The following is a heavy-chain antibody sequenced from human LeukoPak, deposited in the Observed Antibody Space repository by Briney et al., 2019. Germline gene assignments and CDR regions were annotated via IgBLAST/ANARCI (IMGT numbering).Heavy chain of an antibody. V-gene: IGHV4-59*08. CDR3: ARHFVFRDYYGSGDGIPYPYYFDY. Sequence: PSETLSLTCTVSGGSISSYYWSWIRQPPGKGLEWIGYIYYSGSTNYNPSLKSRVTISVDTSKNQFSLKLSSVTAADTAVYYCARHFVFRDYYGSGDGIPYPYYFDYWGQGTLVTVSS. J-gene: IGHJ4*02. CDR2: IYYSGST. CDR1: GGSISSYY. D-gene: IGHD3-10*01.